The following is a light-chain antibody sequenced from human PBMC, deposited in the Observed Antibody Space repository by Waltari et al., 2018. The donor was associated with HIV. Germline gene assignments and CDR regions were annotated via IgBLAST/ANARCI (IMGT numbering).Light chain of an antibody. Sequence: SASVGDRVTITCRASQTIKNYLNWYQQKPGKAPKVLIHAASSLQSGVPSRFSGSGSVTDFTLTISSLQPEDFATYYCQQSYNPPYSFGQGTKLEIK. CDR2: AAS. CDR1: QTIKNY. J-gene: IGKJ2*03. CDR3: QQSYNPPYS. V-gene: IGKV1-39*01.